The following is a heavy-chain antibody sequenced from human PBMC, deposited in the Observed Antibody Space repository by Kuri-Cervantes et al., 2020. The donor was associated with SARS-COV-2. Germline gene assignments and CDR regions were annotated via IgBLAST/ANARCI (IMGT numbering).Heavy chain of an antibody. CDR1: GYTFTGYY. J-gene: IGHJ4*02. CDR2: ISAYNGNT. CDR3: ARGDIHLGYCSSTSCAYYFDY. D-gene: IGHD2-2*01. V-gene: IGHV1-18*04. Sequence: ASVKVSCKASGYTFTGYYMHWVRQAPGQGLEWMGWISAYNGNTNYAQKLQGRVTMTTGTSTSTAYMELRSLRSDDTAVYYCARGDIHLGYCSSTSCAYYFDYRGQGTLVTVSS.